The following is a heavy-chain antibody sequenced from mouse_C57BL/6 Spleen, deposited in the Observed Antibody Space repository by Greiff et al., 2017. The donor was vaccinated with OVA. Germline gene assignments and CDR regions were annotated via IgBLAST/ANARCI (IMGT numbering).Heavy chain of an antibody. Sequence: QVQLQQSGAELVRPGASVTLSCKASGYTFTDYEMHWVKQTPVHGLEWIGAIDPETGGTAYNQKFKGKAILTADKSSSTAYMELRSLTSEDSAVYYCTTDYGNFVYDYWGQGTTLTVSS. D-gene: IGHD2-1*01. V-gene: IGHV1-15*01. CDR2: IDPETGGT. CDR1: GYTFTDYE. CDR3: TTDYGNFVYDY. J-gene: IGHJ2*01.